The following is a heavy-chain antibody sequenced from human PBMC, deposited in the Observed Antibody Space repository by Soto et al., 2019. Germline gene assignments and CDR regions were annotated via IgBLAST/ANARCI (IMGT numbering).Heavy chain of an antibody. CDR2: IIPMFGTA. J-gene: IGHJ4*02. D-gene: IGHD5-12*01. CDR3: ASGIQLGLRRITNGYSG. V-gene: IGHV1-69*12. Sequence: QVQLVQSGAEVKKPESSVKVSCKAPGGTFSTYAISWVRQAPGQGLEWMGGIIPMFGTANYAQRFQDRVTITADESTNTVYMELSSLRSEDTAVYCCASGIQLGLRRITNGYSGWGQGTLVTVSS. CDR1: GGTFSTYA.